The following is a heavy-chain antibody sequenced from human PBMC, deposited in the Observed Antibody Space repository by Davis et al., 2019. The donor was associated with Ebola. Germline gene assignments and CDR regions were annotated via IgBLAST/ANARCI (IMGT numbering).Heavy chain of an antibody. J-gene: IGHJ3*02. CDR1: GYTFTSYA. V-gene: IGHV7-4-1*02. D-gene: IGHD6-13*01. CDR3: AGGQQLWHDAFDI. Sequence: ASVKVSCKASGYTFTSYAMNWVRQAPGQGLEWMGWINTNTGNPTYAQGLTGRFVFSLDTSVSTGYLQISSLKAEDTAVYYCAGGQQLWHDAFDIWGQGTMVTVSS. CDR2: INTNTGNP.